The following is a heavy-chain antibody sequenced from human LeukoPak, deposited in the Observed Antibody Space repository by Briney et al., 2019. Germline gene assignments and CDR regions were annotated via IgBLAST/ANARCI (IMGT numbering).Heavy chain of an antibody. CDR1: GGSISSYY. CDR3: ARNCEIRAALDY. Sequence: SETLSLTCTVSGGSISSYYWGWIRQPPGKGLEWIGSIYYSGSTYYNPSLKSRVTISVDTSKNQFSLKLSSVTAADTAVYYCARNCEIRAALDYWGQGTLVTVSS. V-gene: IGHV4-39*01. J-gene: IGHJ4*02. D-gene: IGHD2-15*01. CDR2: IYYSGST.